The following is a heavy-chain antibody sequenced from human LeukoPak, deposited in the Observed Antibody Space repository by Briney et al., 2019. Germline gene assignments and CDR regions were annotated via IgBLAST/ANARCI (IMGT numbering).Heavy chain of an antibody. Sequence: SETLSLTCAVYGGPFSGYYWSWIRQPPGKGLEWIGEINHSGSTNYNPSLKSRVTISVDTSKNQFSLKLSSVTAADTAVYYCARGLANSGSSFDAFDIWGQGTMVTVSS. CDR1: GGPFSGYY. CDR3: ARGLANSGSSFDAFDI. CDR2: INHSGST. V-gene: IGHV4-34*01. D-gene: IGHD3-10*01. J-gene: IGHJ3*02.